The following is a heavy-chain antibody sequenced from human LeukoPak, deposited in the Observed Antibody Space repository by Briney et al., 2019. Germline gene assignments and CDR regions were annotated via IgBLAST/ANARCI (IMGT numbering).Heavy chain of an antibody. D-gene: IGHD2-21*01. CDR1: GFTFTSYW. J-gene: IGHJ4*02. CDR3: ARSSYYCFDY. CDR2: IKEDGSEK. V-gene: IGHV3-7*01. Sequence: GGSLRLSCAASGFTFTSYWMYWVRQAPGKGLEWVADIKEDGSEKYYADSVKGRFTISRDNAKNSLYLQMNSLRAEDTAVYCCARSSYYCFDYWGQGTLVTVSS.